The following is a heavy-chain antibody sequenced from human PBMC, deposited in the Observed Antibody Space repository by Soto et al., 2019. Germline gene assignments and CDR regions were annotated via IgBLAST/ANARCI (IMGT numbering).Heavy chain of an antibody. Sequence: GGSLRLSCAASGVTFSDYYMSWIRQAPGKGLEWVSYISSSGSTIYYADSVKGRFTISRDNAKNSLYLQMNSLRAEDTAVYYCARDRYRDGHAFAIWGQGTMVTVSS. V-gene: IGHV3-11*01. CDR3: ARDRYRDGHAFAI. J-gene: IGHJ3*02. CDR2: ISSSGSTI. D-gene: IGHD3-16*02. CDR1: GVTFSDYY.